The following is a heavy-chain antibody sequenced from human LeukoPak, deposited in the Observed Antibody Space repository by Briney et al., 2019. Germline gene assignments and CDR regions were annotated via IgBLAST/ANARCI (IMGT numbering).Heavy chain of an antibody. CDR2: IYPGDSDT. CDR3: ARRNQQQLVSDGMDV. D-gene: IGHD6-13*01. CDR1: GYSFTSYW. Sequence: GESLKISCKGSGYSFTSYWIGWVRQMPGRGLEWMGIIYPGDSDTRYSPSFQGQVTISADKSISTAYLQWSSLKASDTAMYYCARRNQQQLVSDGMDVWGQGTTVTVSS. V-gene: IGHV5-51*01. J-gene: IGHJ6*02.